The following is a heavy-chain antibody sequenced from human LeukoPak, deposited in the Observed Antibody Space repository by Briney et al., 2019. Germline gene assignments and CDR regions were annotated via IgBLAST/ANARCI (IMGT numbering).Heavy chain of an antibody. CDR3: ARSHASSWFVDFDY. D-gene: IGHD6-13*01. V-gene: IGHV6-1*01. J-gene: IGHJ4*02. CDR2: TYYRSKRYN. CDR1: GDSVSSNSAA. Sequence: SQTLSLTCAISGDSVSSNSAAWNWIRQSPSRGLEWLGSTYYRSKRYNDYSVSVKIRITINPDTSKNQFSLQLNSVTPEDTAVYYCARSHASSWFVDFDYWGQGTLVTVSS.